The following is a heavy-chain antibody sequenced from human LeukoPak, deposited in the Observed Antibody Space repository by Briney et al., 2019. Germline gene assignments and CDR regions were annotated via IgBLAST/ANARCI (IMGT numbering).Heavy chain of an antibody. V-gene: IGHV1-2*02. CDR3: ARGQQWLVVDAFDI. D-gene: IGHD6-19*01. CDR2: INPNSGGT. Sequence: ASVKVSCKASGYTFTAYYMHWVRQAPGQGHEWMGCINPNSGGTNYGQKFQGRVTMTRDTSISTAYMELSRLRSDDTAVYYCARGQQWLVVDAFDIWGQGTMVTVSS. CDR1: GYTFTAYY. J-gene: IGHJ3*02.